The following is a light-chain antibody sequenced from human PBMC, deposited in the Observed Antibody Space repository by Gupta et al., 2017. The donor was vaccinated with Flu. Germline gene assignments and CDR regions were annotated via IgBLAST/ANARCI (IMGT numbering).Light chain of an antibody. CDR1: SVCSY. Sequence: SVCSYLAWYQQTPGQAPRLLIYDAYNRATGIPGRFSGSGSGTDFTLTISSLASADFALYYCQQRSNWPLTFGAGTKVEI. CDR2: DAY. J-gene: IGKJ4*01. V-gene: IGKV3-11*01. CDR3: QQRSNWPLT.